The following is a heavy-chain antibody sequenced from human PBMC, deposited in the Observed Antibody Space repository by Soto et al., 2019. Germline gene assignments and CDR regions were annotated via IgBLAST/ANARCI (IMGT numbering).Heavy chain of an antibody. J-gene: IGHJ4*01. CDR1: GVTFTNYS. Sequence: EVQLVESGGGLVKPGGSLRLSCAASGVTFTNYSLHWVRQAPGKGLAWVSSLSSGSNYIYYADSVKGRFTISRDNAKKSLFLQMNSLRAEDTAVYVCARDTYGDSIDQQFDSWGHGTLVTVSS. CDR3: ARDTYGDSIDQQFDS. CDR2: LSSGSNYI. D-gene: IGHD4-17*01. V-gene: IGHV3-21*01.